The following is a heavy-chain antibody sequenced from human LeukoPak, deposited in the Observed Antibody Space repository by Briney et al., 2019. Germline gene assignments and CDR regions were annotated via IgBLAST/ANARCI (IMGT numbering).Heavy chain of an antibody. J-gene: IGHJ4*02. CDR3: AKDRDYGDYDFDH. CDR2: INSNGSST. V-gene: IGHV3-74*01. Sequence: GRSLRLSCAASGFTFTNYWMHWVRQSPGKGLVWVSRINSNGSSTSYADSVKGRFTISRDNAKNTLHLQMTSLRAEDTAVYYCAKDRDYGDYDFDHWGQGTLVTVSS. D-gene: IGHD4-17*01. CDR1: GFTFTNYW.